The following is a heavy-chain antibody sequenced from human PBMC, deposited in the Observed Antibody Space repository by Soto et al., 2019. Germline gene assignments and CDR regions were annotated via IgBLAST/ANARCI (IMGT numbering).Heavy chain of an antibody. CDR3: ARAMVRGVIRAFDY. Sequence: TSETLSLTCAVYGGSFSGYYWSWIRQPPGKGLEWIGEINHSGSTNYNPSLKSRVTISVDTSKNQFSLKLSSVTAADTAVYYCARAMVRGVIRAFDYWGQGTLVTVSS. J-gene: IGHJ4*02. CDR2: INHSGST. V-gene: IGHV4-34*01. D-gene: IGHD3-10*01. CDR1: GGSFSGYY.